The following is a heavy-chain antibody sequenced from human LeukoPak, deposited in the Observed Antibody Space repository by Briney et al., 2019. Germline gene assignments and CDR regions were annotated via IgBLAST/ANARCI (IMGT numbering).Heavy chain of an antibody. D-gene: IGHD2-2*01. Sequence: SETLSLTCAVYGGSFSGYYWSWTRQPPGKGLEWIGEINHSGSTNYNPSLKSRVTISVDMSKNQFSLKLSSVTAADTAVYYCARGPPAKPGTGYYYGMDVWGQGTTVTVSS. J-gene: IGHJ6*02. CDR2: INHSGST. V-gene: IGHV4-34*01. CDR3: ARGPPAKPGTGYYYGMDV. CDR1: GGSFSGYY.